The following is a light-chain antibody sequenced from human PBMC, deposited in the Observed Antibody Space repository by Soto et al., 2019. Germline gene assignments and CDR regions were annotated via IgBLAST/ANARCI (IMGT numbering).Light chain of an antibody. CDR1: QSISTW. V-gene: IGKV1-5*03. CDR3: QQYNTYSWT. Sequence: DIQMTQSTSTLSASFGDRVTITCLASQSISTWLAWYQQKPGKGPTLLIYKASRLESGVPSRFSGSGSGTECALTISSLQPADVATYYCQQYNTYSWTFGQGTKVDI. CDR2: KAS. J-gene: IGKJ1*01.